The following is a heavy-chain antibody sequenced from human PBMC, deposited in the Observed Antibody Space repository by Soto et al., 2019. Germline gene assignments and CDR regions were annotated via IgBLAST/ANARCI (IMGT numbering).Heavy chain of an antibody. V-gene: IGHV4-31*03. D-gene: IGHD3-10*01. CDR2: IYHSGGA. CDR3: ARDYYVAGSQNYYYGMEV. J-gene: IGHJ6*02. CDR1: GDSITSGGYY. Sequence: QVQLQESGPGVVKPSQTMSLTCTVSGDSITSGGYYWSWLRQQPGKGLEWIGYIYHSGGASYNPSLRGRAVISIDTSKNQFFLRMNAVTAADTATYYRARDYYVAGSQNYYYGMEVWGQGTTVTVSS.